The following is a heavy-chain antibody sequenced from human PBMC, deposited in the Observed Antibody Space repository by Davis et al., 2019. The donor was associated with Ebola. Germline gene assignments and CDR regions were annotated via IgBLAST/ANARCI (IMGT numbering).Heavy chain of an antibody. D-gene: IGHD1-26*01. Sequence: PSETLSLTCTVSGGSISSYYWSWIRQPPGKGLEWIGYIYYSGSTNYNPSLKSRVTISVDTSKNQFSLKLSSVTAADTAVYYCARGGGGYLRSYYGMDVWGQGTTVTVSS. CDR1: GGSISSYY. V-gene: IGHV4-59*01. J-gene: IGHJ6*02. CDR2: IYYSGST. CDR3: ARGGGGYLRSYYGMDV.